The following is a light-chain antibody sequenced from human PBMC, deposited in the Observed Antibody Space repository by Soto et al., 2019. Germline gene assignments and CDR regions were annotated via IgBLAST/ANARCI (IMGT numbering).Light chain of an antibody. V-gene: IGKV3-15*01. CDR1: QNVRSN. CDR2: GAS. Sequence: EIVMTQSPATLSVSPGERATLSCRASQNVRSNLAWYQQKPGQAPRLLIYGASTRATGIPARFSGRGSGTDFSLTISRLPSEDFAVYYCQQYDDWPETFGQGTKVEIK. CDR3: QQYDDWPET. J-gene: IGKJ1*01.